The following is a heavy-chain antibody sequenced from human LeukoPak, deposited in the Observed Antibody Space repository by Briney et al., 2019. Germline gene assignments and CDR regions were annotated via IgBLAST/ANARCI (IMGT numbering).Heavy chain of an antibody. CDR1: GRSGSFNDYY. Sequence: SETLSLTCAVYGRSGSFNDYYWNWIRQSPGKGLEWIGEINHSGGTHYHPSLKGRVTISVDTSKNQFSLRLGSVTAADTAVYYCASLMTTVTYDVFDIWGQGTIVTVSS. V-gene: IGHV4-34*01. D-gene: IGHD4-17*01. CDR3: ASLMTTVTYDVFDI. CDR2: INHSGGT. J-gene: IGHJ3*02.